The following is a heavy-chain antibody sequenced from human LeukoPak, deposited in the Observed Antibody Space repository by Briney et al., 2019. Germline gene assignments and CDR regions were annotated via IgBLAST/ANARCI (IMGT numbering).Heavy chain of an antibody. CDR2: IDHSGST. Sequence: SETLSLTCAVYGGSFSCYYWSWIRQPPGKGLEWIGEIDHSGSTNYNPSLKSRVTISLDTSKNQFSLKLSSVTAADTAVYYCARGRDYALPRYFDYWGQGTLVTVSS. CDR3: ARGRDYALPRYFDY. CDR1: GGSFSCYY. J-gene: IGHJ4*02. V-gene: IGHV4-34*01. D-gene: IGHD4-17*01.